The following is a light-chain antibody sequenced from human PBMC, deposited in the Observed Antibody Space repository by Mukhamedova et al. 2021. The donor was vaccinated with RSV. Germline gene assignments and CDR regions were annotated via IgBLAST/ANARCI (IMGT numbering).Light chain of an antibody. J-gene: IGKJ3*01. CDR3: QQSYITPLFT. V-gene: IGKV1-39*01. Sequence: WYQRRVHGKAPNLLIYDASTLQSGVPSRFSGSGSGTDFTLTISSLQPEDFATYYCQQSYITPLFTFGPGTKVDV. CDR2: DAS.